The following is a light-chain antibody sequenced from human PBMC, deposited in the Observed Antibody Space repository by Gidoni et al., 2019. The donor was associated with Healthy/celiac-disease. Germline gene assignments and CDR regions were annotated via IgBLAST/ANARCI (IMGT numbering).Light chain of an antibody. CDR1: QSVSSY. CDR3: QQRSNWPPLT. Sequence: EIVLTQSPATLSLSPGDRATLSCRASQSVSSYLAWYQQKPGQAPRLLIYDASNRATGIPARFSGSGSWTDFTLTISSLEPEDFAVDYCQQRSNWPPLTFGGGTKVEIK. V-gene: IGKV3-11*01. J-gene: IGKJ4*01. CDR2: DAS.